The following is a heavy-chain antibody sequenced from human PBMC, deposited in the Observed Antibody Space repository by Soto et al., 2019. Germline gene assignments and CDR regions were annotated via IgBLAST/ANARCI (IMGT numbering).Heavy chain of an antibody. J-gene: IGHJ4*01. Sequence: PGGSLRPSCVASGLTLSSYGIHWVRQAPGKGLEWVGVMSSDGNTKYYADSVKGRFTISRDNSKNTLYLQMDSLRPEDTAVYYCAKEVAVAGDFDYWGHGTLVTVSS. CDR2: MSSDGNTK. CDR1: GLTLSSYG. V-gene: IGHV3-30*18. CDR3: AKEVAVAGDFDY. D-gene: IGHD6-19*01.